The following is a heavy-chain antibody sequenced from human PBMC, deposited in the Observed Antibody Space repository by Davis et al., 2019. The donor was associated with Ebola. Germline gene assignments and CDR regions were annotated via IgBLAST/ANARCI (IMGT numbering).Heavy chain of an antibody. Sequence: PSETLSLTCTVSGGSISSYYWSWIRQPPGKGLEWIGYIYYSGSTNYNPSLKSRVTISVDTSKNQFSLKLSSVTAADTAVYYCAGSGIAVVDTGDWFDPWGQGTLVTVSS. D-gene: IGHD6-19*01. CDR1: GGSISSYY. V-gene: IGHV4-59*08. CDR3: AGSGIAVVDTGDWFDP. J-gene: IGHJ5*02. CDR2: IYYSGST.